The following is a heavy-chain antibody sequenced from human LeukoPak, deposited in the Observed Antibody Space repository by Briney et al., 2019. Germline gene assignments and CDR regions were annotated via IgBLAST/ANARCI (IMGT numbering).Heavy chain of an antibody. CDR2: ISPGGGTT. Sequence: GGSLRLSCAASGFTFSNYGLSWVRQTPGKGLERVAGISPGGGTTYHADSVKGRFTISRDNSMRTLYLQMNSLRAEDTAVYYCARGAVPAARRRAPAAFDYWGQGTLVTVSS. CDR3: ARGAVPAARRRAPAAFDY. J-gene: IGHJ4*02. CDR1: GFTFSNYG. D-gene: IGHD2-2*01. V-gene: IGHV3-23*01.